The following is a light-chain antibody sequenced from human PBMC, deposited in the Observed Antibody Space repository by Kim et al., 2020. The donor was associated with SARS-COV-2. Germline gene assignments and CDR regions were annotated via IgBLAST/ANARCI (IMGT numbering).Light chain of an antibody. V-gene: IGKV3-11*01. CDR2: DAS. CDR1: QSVSSY. J-gene: IGKJ4*01. Sequence: EIVLTQSPATLSLSPGERATLSCRASQSVSSYLVWYQQKPGQAPRLLIHDASNRASGIPARFSGSGSGTDFTLTISSLEPEDFAVYYCQQRTNWPLTFGGETKVEIK. CDR3: QQRTNWPLT.